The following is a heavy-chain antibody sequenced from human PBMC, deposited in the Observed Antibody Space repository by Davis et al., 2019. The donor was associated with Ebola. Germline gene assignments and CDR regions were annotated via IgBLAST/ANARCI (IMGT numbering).Heavy chain of an antibody. CDR3: ARAPVYCSGGSCFLAEFDY. J-gene: IGHJ4*02. V-gene: IGHV1-8*02. Sequence: ASVKVSCKASGYIFTDYYIQWVRQAPGQGLEWMGRSNPNSGNTGYAQKFQGRVTMTRNTSISTAYMELSSLRSEDTAVYYCARAPVYCSGGSCFLAEFDYWGQGTLVTVSS. CDR2: SNPNSGNT. D-gene: IGHD2-15*01. CDR1: GYIFTDYY.